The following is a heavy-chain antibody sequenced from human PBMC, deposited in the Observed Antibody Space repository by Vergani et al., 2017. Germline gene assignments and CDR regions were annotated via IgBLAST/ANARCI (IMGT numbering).Heavy chain of an antibody. CDR3: ARAIFDGSGWYYYYGMDV. CDR2: IYYSGNT. V-gene: IGHV4-30-4*08. Sequence: QVQLQESGPGLVKPSQTLSLTCTVSGSSISSTDHYWSWIRQPPGKGLEWIGYIYYSGNTYYNPSLKSRIAISVDTSKNQFSLKLSSVTAADTAVYYCARAIFDGSGWYYYYGMDVWGQGTTVTVSS. CDR1: GSSISSTDHY. J-gene: IGHJ6*02. D-gene: IGHD3-3*01.